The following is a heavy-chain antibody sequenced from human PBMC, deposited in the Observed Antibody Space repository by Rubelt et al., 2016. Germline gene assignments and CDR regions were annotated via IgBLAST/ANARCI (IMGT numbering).Heavy chain of an antibody. V-gene: IGHV4-34*01. CDR2: INHSGST. J-gene: IGHJ4*02. CDR3: ARDDLGTGKPFDY. D-gene: IGHD3/OR15-3a*01. CDR1: GGSFSGYY. Sequence: QVQLLESGPGLVKPSETLSLSCAVYGGSFSGYYWSWIRQPPGKGLEWIGEINHSGSTNYNPSLKSRVTISVDTSKNQFSLQLNSVTPVETAVYCCARDDLGTGKPFDYWGQGTLVTVSS.